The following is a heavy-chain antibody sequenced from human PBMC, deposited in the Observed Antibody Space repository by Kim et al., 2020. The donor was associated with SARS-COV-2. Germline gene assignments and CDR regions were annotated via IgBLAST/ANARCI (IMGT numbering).Heavy chain of an antibody. CDR2: INAGNGNT. Sequence: ASVKVSCKASGYTFTSYAMHWVRQAPGQRLEWMGWINAGNGNTKYSQKFQGRVTITRDTSASTAYMELSSLRSEDTAVYYCARDLLTTVTYYNWFDPWGQGTLVTVSS. D-gene: IGHD4-17*01. V-gene: IGHV1-3*01. J-gene: IGHJ5*02. CDR3: ARDLLTTVTYYNWFDP. CDR1: GYTFTSYA.